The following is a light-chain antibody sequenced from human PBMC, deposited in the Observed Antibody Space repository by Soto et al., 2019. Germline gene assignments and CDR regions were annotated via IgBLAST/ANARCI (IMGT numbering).Light chain of an antibody. J-gene: IGKJ2*01. V-gene: IGKV1-9*01. CDR2: AAS. CDR1: QVISNY. CDR3: QQLNSYPYT. Sequence: IQMTQSPSSLSASVGDRVTITCRASQVISNYLAWYQQEAGKAPKLLIFAASTLHSGVPSRFSGRGSGSETEFTLTIRSLQAADFATYFCQQLNSYPYTFGQGTKLEIK.